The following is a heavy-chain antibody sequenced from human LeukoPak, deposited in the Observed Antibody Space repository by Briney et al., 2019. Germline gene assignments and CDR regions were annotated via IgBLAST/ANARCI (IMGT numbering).Heavy chain of an antibody. Sequence: GASVKFSCKASGYTLTSYGISWVRQAPGQGLEWIGWISAYIGNTNSAQKLQGRVTMTTDTSTSTAYMELRSLRSDDTAVYYCARSTVTIPNWFDPWGKGTLVTVSS. J-gene: IGHJ5*02. D-gene: IGHD4-17*01. CDR2: ISAYIGNT. CDR1: GYTLTSYG. V-gene: IGHV1-18*01. CDR3: ARSTVTIPNWFDP.